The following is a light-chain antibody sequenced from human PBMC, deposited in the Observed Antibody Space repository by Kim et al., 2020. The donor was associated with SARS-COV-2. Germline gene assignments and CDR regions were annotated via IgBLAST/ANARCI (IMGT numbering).Light chain of an antibody. CDR1: QNVKAH. J-gene: IGKJ1*01. Sequence: EIVMTQSPATLSVSPGEWVSMSCRASQNVKAHLAWYQQKPGQAPRLLIYAASIRATGIPARFSGSGSGTEFTLTISSLQAEDFAVYFCQQYDKWPWTLGQGTKVDIK. CDR2: AAS. CDR3: QQYDKWPWT. V-gene: IGKV3-15*01.